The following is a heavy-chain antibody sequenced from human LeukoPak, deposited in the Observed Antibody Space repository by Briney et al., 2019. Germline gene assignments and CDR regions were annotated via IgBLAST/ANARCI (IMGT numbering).Heavy chain of an antibody. V-gene: IGHV3-30*18. Sequence: PGRSLRLSCAASGFTFSSYGMHWVRQAPGKGLEWVAVISYDGSNKYYADSVKGRFTISRDNSKNTLYLQMNSLRAEDTAVYYCAKDQRDIVVVVAASFGYYGMDVWGQGTTVTVSS. CDR2: ISYDGSNK. CDR1: GFTFSSYG. J-gene: IGHJ6*02. CDR3: AKDQRDIVVVVAASFGYYGMDV. D-gene: IGHD2-15*01.